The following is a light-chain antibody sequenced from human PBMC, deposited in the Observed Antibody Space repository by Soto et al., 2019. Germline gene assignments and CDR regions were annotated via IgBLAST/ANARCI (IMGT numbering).Light chain of an antibody. CDR3: QQSYSTPLT. CDR1: QGISSY. J-gene: IGKJ4*01. Sequence: DIQLTQSPSFLSASVGDSVTITCRASQGISSYLAWYQQKPGKAPKLLIYAASSLQSGVPSRFSGSGSGTDFTLTISSLQPEDFATYYCQQSYSTPLTFGGGTKVDIK. CDR2: AAS. V-gene: IGKV1-39*01.